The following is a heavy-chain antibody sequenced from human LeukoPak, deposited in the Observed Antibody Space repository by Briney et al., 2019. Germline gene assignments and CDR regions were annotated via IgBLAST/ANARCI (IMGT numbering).Heavy chain of an antibody. CDR2: IYHGGTT. D-gene: IGHD6-19*01. CDR1: GGXITSSRW. V-gene: IGHV4-4*02. J-gene: IGHJ4*02. CDR3: AREGSSGWSLGY. Sequence: PSETLSLTCAVSGGXITSSRWWSWARQPPGKGMEWIGEIYHGGTTNYNPSLKSRVIMSIDTSKNHFSLKLTSVTAADAAVYYCAREGSSGWSLGYWGQGTLVTVSS.